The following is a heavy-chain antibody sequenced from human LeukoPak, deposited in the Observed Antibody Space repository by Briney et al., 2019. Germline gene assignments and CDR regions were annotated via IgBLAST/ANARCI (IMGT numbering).Heavy chain of an antibody. J-gene: IGHJ6*03. D-gene: IGHD1-20*01. CDR2: INHSGST. CDR3: ARDRGNWNDDYYYYMDV. Sequence: SETLSLTCTVSGGSINIYYWSWIRQPAGKGLEWIGEINHSGSTNYNPSLKSRVTMSVDTSKNQFSLKLSSVTAADTAVYYCARDRGNWNDDYYYYMDVWGKGTTVTISS. V-gene: IGHV4-4*07. CDR1: GGSINIYY.